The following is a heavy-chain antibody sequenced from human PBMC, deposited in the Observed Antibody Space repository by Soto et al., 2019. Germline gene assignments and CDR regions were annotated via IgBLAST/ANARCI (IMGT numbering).Heavy chain of an antibody. V-gene: IGHV3-21*01. CDR3: ARRGRIAARPELYYFDY. CDR2: ISSSGGCI. D-gene: IGHD6-6*01. Sequence: GGSLRLSCAASGFTFSSYAMSWVRQAPGKGLEWVSSISSSGGCIYYADSVKGRFTISRDNAKNSLYLQMNSLRAEDTAVYYCARRGRIAARPELYYFDYWGQGTLVTVSS. CDR1: GFTFSSYA. J-gene: IGHJ4*02.